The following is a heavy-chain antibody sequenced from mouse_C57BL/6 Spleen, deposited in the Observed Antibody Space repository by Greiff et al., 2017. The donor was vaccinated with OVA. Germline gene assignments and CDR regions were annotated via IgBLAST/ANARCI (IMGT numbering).Heavy chain of an antibody. CDR2: IYPRSGNT. Sequence: QVQLQQSGAELARPGASVKLSCKASGYTFTSYGISWVKQRTGQGLEWIGEIYPRSGNTYYNEKFKGKATLTADKSSSTAYMELRSLTSEDSAVYFCARSSNWEGNWYFDVWGTGTTVTVSS. J-gene: IGHJ1*03. D-gene: IGHD4-1*01. CDR1: GYTFTSYG. CDR3: ARSSNWEGNWYFDV. V-gene: IGHV1-81*01.